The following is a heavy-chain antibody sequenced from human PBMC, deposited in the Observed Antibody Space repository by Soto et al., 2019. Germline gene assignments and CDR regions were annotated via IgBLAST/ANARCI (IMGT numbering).Heavy chain of an antibody. CDR3: ARLNDTLLDI. V-gene: IGHV4-59*08. D-gene: IGHD2-15*01. CDR2: VFYTEST. CDR1: GDSINSYS. Sequence: QVQLQESGPGLVKPSETLSLTCTVSGDSINSYSWSWIRQPPGKGLEWIGYVFYTESTNHNPSLKSRVTISVDTSKNQFSLKLSSVTAADTAVYYCARLNDTLLDIWGQGTMVTVSS. J-gene: IGHJ3*02.